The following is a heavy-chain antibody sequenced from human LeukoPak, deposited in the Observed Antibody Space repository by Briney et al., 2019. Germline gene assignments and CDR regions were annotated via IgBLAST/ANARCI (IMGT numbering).Heavy chain of an antibody. J-gene: IGHJ4*02. CDR3: PKATEDSSGCIDY. CDR1: GYTFTGYY. V-gene: IGHV1-2*02. D-gene: IGHD6-19*01. Sequence: ASVTVSCMASGYTFTGYYMHWVRQAAGQGLEWMGWINPNSGGTNYAQKFQGRVTMNRDTSISTAYMELSRLRSDDTAVYYCPKATEDSSGCIDYWGQGTLVTVSS. CDR2: INPNSGGT.